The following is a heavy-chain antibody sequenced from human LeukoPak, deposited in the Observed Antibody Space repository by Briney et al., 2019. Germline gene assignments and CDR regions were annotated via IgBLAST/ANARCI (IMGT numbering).Heavy chain of an antibody. J-gene: IGHJ6*04. CDR3: ARDPWGVVEMDV. CDR1: GGSISSGSYY. D-gene: IGHD2-2*01. CDR2: IYTSGST. V-gene: IGHV4-61*02. Sequence: SETPSLTCTVSGGSISSGSYYWSWIRQPAGKGLEWIGRIYTSGSTNYNPSLKSRVTISVDTSKNQFSLKLSSVTAADTAVYYCARDPWGVVEMDVWGKGTTVTVSS.